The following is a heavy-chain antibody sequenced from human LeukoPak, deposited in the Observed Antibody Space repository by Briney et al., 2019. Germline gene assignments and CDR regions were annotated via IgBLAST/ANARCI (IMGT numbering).Heavy chain of an antibody. D-gene: IGHD6-13*01. CDR1: GFTFSSYW. Sequence: GGSLRLSCAASGFTFSSYWMSWVRQAPGKGLEWVSVIYSGGSTYYADSVKGRFTISRDNSKNTLYLQMNSLRAEDTAVYYCARSPDSSSWYWGGYYFDYWGQGTLVTVSS. CDR3: ARSPDSSSWYWGGYYFDY. CDR2: IYSGGST. J-gene: IGHJ4*02. V-gene: IGHV3-53*01.